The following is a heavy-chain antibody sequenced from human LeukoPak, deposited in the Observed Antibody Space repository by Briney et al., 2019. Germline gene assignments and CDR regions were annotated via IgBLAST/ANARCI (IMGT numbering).Heavy chain of an antibody. V-gene: IGHV4-4*07. Sequence: SETLSLTCTVSGDSISNYYWSWIRQPAGKGLEWIGRIYTSGSTNCNPSLKSRVTVSVDTSKNQFSLKLSSVTAADTAVYYCARVSLVRGAPDYYFDYWGQGTLVTVSS. CDR2: IYTSGST. J-gene: IGHJ4*02. D-gene: IGHD3-10*01. CDR3: ARVSLVRGAPDYYFDY. CDR1: GDSISNYY.